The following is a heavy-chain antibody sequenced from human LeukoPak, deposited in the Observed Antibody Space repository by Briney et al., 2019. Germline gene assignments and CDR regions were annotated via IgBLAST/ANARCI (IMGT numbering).Heavy chain of an antibody. J-gene: IGHJ4*02. Sequence: GGSLRLSCAASGFTFSSYEMNWVRQAPGKGLEWVSYISSSGSTIYYADSVKGRFTISRDNAKNSLYLQMNSLRAEDTAVYYCARGPREWLISRYYFDYWGQGTLGTVSS. V-gene: IGHV3-48*03. CDR1: GFTFSSYE. CDR2: ISSSGSTI. CDR3: ARGPREWLISRYYFDY. D-gene: IGHD6-19*01.